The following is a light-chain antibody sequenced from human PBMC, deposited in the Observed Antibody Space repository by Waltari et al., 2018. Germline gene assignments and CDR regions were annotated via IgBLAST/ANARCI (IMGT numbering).Light chain of an antibody. CDR2: KAS. CDR1: QSISNW. J-gene: IGKJ4*01. Sequence: DIQMTQSPSTLSASVGDRVTITCRASQSISNWLAWYQQVPGKAPKPLIYKASTLESGVPSRFSGSGSGTEFTLTISSLQPDDFATYYCQRYNSFPLTFGGGTKVEIK. V-gene: IGKV1-5*03. CDR3: QRYNSFPLT.